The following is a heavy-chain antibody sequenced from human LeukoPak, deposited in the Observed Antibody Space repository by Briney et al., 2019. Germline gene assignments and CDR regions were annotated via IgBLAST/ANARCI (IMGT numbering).Heavy chain of an antibody. V-gene: IGHV1-18*01. J-gene: IGHJ6*02. CDR2: ISAYNGNT. D-gene: IGHD3-22*01. CDR3: ARVPQGGYLFYYGMDV. Sequence: ASMKVSCKASGGTFSRHTISWVRQSPGQGLEWMGGISAYNGNTNYAQKLQGRVTMTTDTSTSTAYMELRSLRSDDTAVYYCARVPQGGYLFYYGMDVWGQGTTVTVSS. CDR1: GGTFSRHT.